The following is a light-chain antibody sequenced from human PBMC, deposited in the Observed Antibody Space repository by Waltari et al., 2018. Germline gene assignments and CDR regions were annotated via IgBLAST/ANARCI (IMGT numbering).Light chain of an antibody. CDR3: QQLNTYPRT. V-gene: IGKV1-9*01. CDR1: QGINTY. Sequence: IQLTQSPSSLSAAVGDRVTITCRASQGINTYLAWYQQKPGNAPKLLIYAASTLQSGVPSRFSGSGSGTDFTLTISSLQPEDFATYYCQQLNTYPRTFGQGTKLEI. CDR2: AAS. J-gene: IGKJ2*01.